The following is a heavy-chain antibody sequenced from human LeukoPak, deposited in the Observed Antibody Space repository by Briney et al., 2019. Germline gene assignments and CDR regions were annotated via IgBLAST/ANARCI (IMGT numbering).Heavy chain of an antibody. CDR2: INRGGSET. CDR1: GFTFRTYW. Sequence: GGSLRLSCAASGFTFRTYWMSWVRQAPGKGLEWVASINRGGSETYYVESVKGRFTISRDNAMNSFFLQMNSLRAEDTAVYYCARLLGDRTIYDYWGQGTLVTVSS. D-gene: IGHD1-7*01. V-gene: IGHV3-7*01. CDR3: ARLLGDRTIYDY. J-gene: IGHJ4*02.